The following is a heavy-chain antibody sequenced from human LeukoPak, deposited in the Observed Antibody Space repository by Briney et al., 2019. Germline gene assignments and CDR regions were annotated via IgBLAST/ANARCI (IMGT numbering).Heavy chain of an antibody. D-gene: IGHD3-10*01. V-gene: IGHV1-69*05. CDR3: ARGSNIPGKSRYGSGSYSGKNWFDP. J-gene: IGHJ5*02. Sequence: SVKVSCKASGGTFSSYAISWVRQAPGQGLEWMGRIIPIFGTANYAQKFQGRVTITTDESTSTAYMELSSLRSEDTAVYYCARGSNIPGKSRYGSGSYSGKNWFDPWGPGTLVTVSS. CDR1: GGTFSSYA. CDR2: IIPIFGTA.